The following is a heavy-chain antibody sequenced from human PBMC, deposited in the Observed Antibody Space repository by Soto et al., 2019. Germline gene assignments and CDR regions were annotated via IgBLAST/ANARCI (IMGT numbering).Heavy chain of an antibody. J-gene: IGHJ4*02. Sequence: GASVKVSCKTSGYNFIAYYVHWVRQAPGQGLEWMGYVSPNNGATIYAQKFQGRVTLTRDTSISTAYMDLTRLTSDDTAIYYCARIEGSASLAGDWGQGTQVTVSS. CDR2: VSPNNGAT. V-gene: IGHV1-2*02. D-gene: IGHD3-16*01. CDR3: ARIEGSASLAGD. CDR1: GYNFIAYY.